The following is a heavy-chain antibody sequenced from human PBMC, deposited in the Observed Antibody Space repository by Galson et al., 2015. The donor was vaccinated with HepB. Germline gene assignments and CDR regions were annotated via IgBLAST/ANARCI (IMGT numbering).Heavy chain of an antibody. J-gene: IGHJ4*02. D-gene: IGHD3-10*01. V-gene: IGHV4-34*01. CDR1: GGSFSGYY. CDR2: INHSGST. CDR3: ARGRHQGGHGSGTLIDY. Sequence: SETLSLTCTVYGGSFSGYYWSWIRQPPGKGLEWIGEINHSGSTNYNPSLKSRVTISVDTSKNQFSLKLSSVTAADTAVYYCARGRHQGGHGSGTLIDYWGQGTLVTVSS.